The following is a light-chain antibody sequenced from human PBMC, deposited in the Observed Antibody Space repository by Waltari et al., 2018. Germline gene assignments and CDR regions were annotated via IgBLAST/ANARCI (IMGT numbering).Light chain of an antibody. CDR2: DVS. CDR3: SSYTRRNTVM. V-gene: IGLV2-14*03. J-gene: IGLJ3*02. Sequence: WYQQHPDIAPTLLLYDVSDRPSGVSDRFSGSKSGTTASLTISGLQPEDAADYYCSSYTRRNTVMFGGGTKLTVV.